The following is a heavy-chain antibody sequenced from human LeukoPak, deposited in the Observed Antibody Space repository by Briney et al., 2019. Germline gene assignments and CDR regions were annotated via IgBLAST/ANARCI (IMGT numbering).Heavy chain of an antibody. CDR3: ARDVSSNWYSFNL. D-gene: IGHD6-13*01. CDR2: INWDGGNT. V-gene: IGHV3-20*04. CDR1: GLTFDDYG. Sequence: GGSLRLSCEDSGLTFDDYGMSWVRQAPGKGLEWVCGINWDGGNTHCAESVRGRFTISRDNAKNSLFLQMSSLRAEDTALYYCARDVSSNWYSFNLWGQGTLVTVSS. J-gene: IGHJ4*02.